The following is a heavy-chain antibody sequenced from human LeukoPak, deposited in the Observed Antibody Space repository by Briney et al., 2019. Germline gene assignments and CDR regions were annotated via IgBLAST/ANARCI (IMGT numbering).Heavy chain of an antibody. CDR2: IYHSGST. D-gene: IGHD6-19*01. CDR1: GGSISSGGYS. V-gene: IGHV4-30-2*02. CDR3: ASVGIAVAGNDAFDI. J-gene: IGHJ3*02. Sequence: SETLSLTCAVSGGSISSGGYSWSWIRQPPGKGLEWIGYIYHSGSTYYNPSLKSRVTISVDGSKNQFSLKLSSVTAADTAVYYCASVGIAVAGNDAFDIWGQGTMVTVSS.